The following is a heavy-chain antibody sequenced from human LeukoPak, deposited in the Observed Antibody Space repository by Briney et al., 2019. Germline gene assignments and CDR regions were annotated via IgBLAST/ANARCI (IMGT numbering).Heavy chain of an antibody. CDR2: ISHDGSNI. J-gene: IGHJ4*02. Sequence: GGSLRLSCAASGFTFYNYGMHWVRQAPGKGLEWVAVISHDGSNIHYGDSVKGRFTISRDNSKNTLYLQMNSLRAEDTAVYYCARARAAAGTFLFDYWGQGTLVTVSS. V-gene: IGHV3-30*03. D-gene: IGHD6-13*01. CDR1: GFTFYNYG. CDR3: ARARAAAGTFLFDY.